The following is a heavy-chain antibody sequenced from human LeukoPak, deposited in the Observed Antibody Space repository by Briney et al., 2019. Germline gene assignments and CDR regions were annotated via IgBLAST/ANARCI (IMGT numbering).Heavy chain of an antibody. CDR3: AKDELLWFGELAGIPY. J-gene: IGHJ4*02. CDR1: GFTFSSYA. CDR2: ISGSGGST. V-gene: IGHV3-23*01. Sequence: GGSPRLSCAASGFTFSSYAMSWVRQAPGKGLEWVSAISGSGGSTYYADSVKGRFTISRDNSKNTLYLQMNSLRAEDTAVYYCAKDELLWFGELAGIPYWGQGTLVTVSS. D-gene: IGHD3-10*01.